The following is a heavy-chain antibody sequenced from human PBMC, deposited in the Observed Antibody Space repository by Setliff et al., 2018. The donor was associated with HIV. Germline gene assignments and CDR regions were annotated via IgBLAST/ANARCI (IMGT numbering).Heavy chain of an antibody. V-gene: IGHV4-34*01. CDR1: GGSFSGHS. CDR2: INRSGSA. Sequence: SETLSLTCAVYGGSFSGHSWTWIRQPPGKGLEWIGEINRSGSANYNRSLKSRVTMSVDTSKRQFSLKLDSVTAEDTAVYYCAKGLSYELNFAGGQGTLVTVSS. CDR3: AKGLSYELNFA. D-gene: IGHD3-22*01. J-gene: IGHJ4*02.